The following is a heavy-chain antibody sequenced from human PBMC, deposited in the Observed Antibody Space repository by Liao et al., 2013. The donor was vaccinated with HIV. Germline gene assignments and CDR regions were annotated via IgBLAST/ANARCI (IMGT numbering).Heavy chain of an antibody. CDR1: GGSISSSSYY. V-gene: IGHV4-39*07. D-gene: IGHD6-13*01. Sequence: QLQLQESGPGLVKPSETLSLTCTVSGGSISSSSYYWGWIRQPPGKGLEWIGSIYYSGSTYYNPSLKSRVTISVDTSKNQFSLKLSSVTAADTAVYYCAREWIAAAGSFDYWGQGTLVTVSS. CDR3: AREWIAAAGSFDY. J-gene: IGHJ4*02. CDR2: IYYSGST.